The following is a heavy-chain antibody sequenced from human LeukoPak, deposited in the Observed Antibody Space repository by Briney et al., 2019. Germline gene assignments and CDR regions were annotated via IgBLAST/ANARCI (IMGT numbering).Heavy chain of an antibody. Sequence: GGSLRLSCAASGFTFSNTWMAWVRQAPGKGLDWVANINQDGGTRQYADSVRGRFTISRDNAKNSLYLEMNSLRAEDTGLYHCARAMKGNLDYWGQGTLVTVSS. J-gene: IGHJ4*02. CDR3: ARAMKGNLDY. CDR2: INQDGGTR. CDR1: GFTFSNTW. D-gene: IGHD3-22*01. V-gene: IGHV3-7*01.